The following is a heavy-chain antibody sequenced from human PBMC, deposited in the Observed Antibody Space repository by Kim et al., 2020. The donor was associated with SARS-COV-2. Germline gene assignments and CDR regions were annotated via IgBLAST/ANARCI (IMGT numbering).Heavy chain of an antibody. J-gene: IGHJ1*01. CDR2: IKSKTDGGTT. Sequence: GGSLRLSCAASGFTFSNAWMSWVRQAPGKGLEWVGRIKSKTDGGTTDYAAPVKGRFTISRDDSKNTLYLQMNSLKTEDTAVYYCTTDSVRFGTTHTPYYDILTGYYNPEYFQHWGQGTLVTVSS. V-gene: IGHV3-15*01. D-gene: IGHD3-9*01. CDR1: GFTFSNAW. CDR3: TTDSVRFGTTHTPYYDILTGYYNPEYFQH.